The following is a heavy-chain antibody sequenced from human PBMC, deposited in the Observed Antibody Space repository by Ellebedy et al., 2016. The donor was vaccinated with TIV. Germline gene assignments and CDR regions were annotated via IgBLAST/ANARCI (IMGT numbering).Heavy chain of an antibody. Sequence: AASVKVSCKASGYPFSSYGMSWVRQAPGRGLEWMGWISGNGENTNYEQKFQGRVTMTADTSTSTIYMELRSLRSDDTAVYFCARDHGTKSVDYWGQGTQVTVSS. CDR1: GYPFSSYG. J-gene: IGHJ4*02. V-gene: IGHV1-18*04. CDR3: ARDHGTKSVDY. CDR2: ISGNGENT.